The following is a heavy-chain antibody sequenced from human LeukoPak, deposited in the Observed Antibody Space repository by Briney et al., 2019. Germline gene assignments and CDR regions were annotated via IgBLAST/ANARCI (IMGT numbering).Heavy chain of an antibody. CDR2: IYHSGST. D-gene: IGHD2-2*01. CDR3: ARVGVPAAMRTWFDP. J-gene: IGHJ5*02. Sequence: SETLSLTCAASGGSISSSNWWSWVRQPPGKGLEWIGEIYHSGSTNYNPSLKSRVTISVDKSKNQFSLKLSSVTAADTAVYYCARVGVPAAMRTWFDPWGQGTLVTVSS. V-gene: IGHV4-4*02. CDR1: GGSISSSNW.